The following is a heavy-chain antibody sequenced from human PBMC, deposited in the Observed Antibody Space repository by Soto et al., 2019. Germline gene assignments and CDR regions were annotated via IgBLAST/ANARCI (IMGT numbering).Heavy chain of an antibody. V-gene: IGHV4-59*01. J-gene: IGHJ5*02. CDR3: ARDSGYNCGYFRLFDA. D-gene: IGHD5-18*01. CDR1: GGSISNYY. CDR2: IFYTGNT. Sequence: SETLSLTCTVSGGSISNYYWSWIRQPPGKGLEWIGHIFYTGNTNYNPALESRVTISVDTSKNQFSLKLSSVTAADTAFYYCARDSGYNCGYFRLFDAWGQGTLVTVSS.